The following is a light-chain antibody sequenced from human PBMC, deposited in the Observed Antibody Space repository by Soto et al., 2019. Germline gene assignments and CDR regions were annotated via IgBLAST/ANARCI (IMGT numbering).Light chain of an antibody. CDR2: DAS. Sequence: VMTQSPATLSVSPGERATLSCRASQSVSSNLAWYQQKPGQAPRLLIYDASTRATGIPARFSGSGSGTEFTLTISSLQSEDFAVYYCQRYNNWPPWTFGQGTKVDIK. J-gene: IGKJ1*01. CDR3: QRYNNWPPWT. CDR1: QSVSSN. V-gene: IGKV3-15*01.